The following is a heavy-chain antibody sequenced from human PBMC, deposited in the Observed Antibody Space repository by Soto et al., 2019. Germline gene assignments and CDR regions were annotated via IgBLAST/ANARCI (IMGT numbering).Heavy chain of an antibody. D-gene: IGHD3-10*01. Sequence: SETLSLTCTVSGGSISSYYWSWIRQPPGKGLEWIGYIYYSGSTNYNPSLKSRVTISVDTSKNQFSLKLSSVTAADTAVYYCARVSRGITMVRGMYYYYYGMDVWGQGTTVTVSS. V-gene: IGHV4-59*01. CDR1: GGSISSYY. J-gene: IGHJ6*02. CDR3: ARVSRGITMVRGMYYYYYGMDV. CDR2: IYYSGST.